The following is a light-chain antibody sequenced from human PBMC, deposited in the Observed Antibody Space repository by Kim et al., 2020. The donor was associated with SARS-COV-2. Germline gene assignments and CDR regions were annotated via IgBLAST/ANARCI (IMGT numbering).Light chain of an antibody. Sequence: GQSITISCTGTTSDVGTFNLVSWYQQHRGKAPKLIIFEANKRPSGVASRFSGSKSGSTASLTISGLQAEDEADYYCCSFAGSNTWVFGGGTQLTVL. CDR2: EAN. V-gene: IGLV2-23*01. CDR3: CSFAGSNTWV. J-gene: IGLJ3*02. CDR1: TSDVGTFNL.